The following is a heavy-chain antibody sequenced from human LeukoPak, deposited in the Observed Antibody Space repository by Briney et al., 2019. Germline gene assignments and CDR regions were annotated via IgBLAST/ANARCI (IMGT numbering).Heavy chain of an antibody. CDR3: ARHVAYSGSYPAGVDY. D-gene: IGHD1-26*01. V-gene: IGHV5-51*01. J-gene: IGHJ4*02. CDR1: GYSFTSYW. CDR2: IYPGDSDT. Sequence: GESLKISCKGSGYSFTSYWIGWVRQMPGKGLEWMGIIYPGDSDTRYSPSFQGQVTISADKSISTAYLQWSSLKASDTAMYYCARHVAYSGSYPAGVDYWGQGTLVTVSS.